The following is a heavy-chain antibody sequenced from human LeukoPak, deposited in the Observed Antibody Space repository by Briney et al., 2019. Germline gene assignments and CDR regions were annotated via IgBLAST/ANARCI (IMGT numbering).Heavy chain of an antibody. V-gene: IGHV1-46*01. D-gene: IGHD4-17*01. CDR3: ARECHDYGDFAGFDY. J-gene: IGHJ4*02. CDR2: INPSGGST. Sequence: PGASVKVSCKASGYTFTSYGISWVRQAPGQGLEWMGIINPSGGSTSYAQKFQGRVTMTRDTSTSTVYMELSSLRSEDTAVYYCARECHDYGDFAGFDYWGQGTLVTVSS. CDR1: GYTFTSYG.